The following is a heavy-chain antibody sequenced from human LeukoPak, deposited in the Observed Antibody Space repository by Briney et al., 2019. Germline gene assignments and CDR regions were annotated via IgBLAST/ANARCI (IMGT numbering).Heavy chain of an antibody. D-gene: IGHD2-15*01. J-gene: IGHJ4*02. CDR1: GFNFSSYS. V-gene: IGHV3-21*01. CDR2: ISSSSIYV. CDR3: ACSTPPIDYFDY. Sequence: GGSLRLSCAASGFNFSSYSMSWVRQAPGKGVEWVSSISSSSIYVYYADSVKGRFTISRDNAKNSLYLQMNSLRAEDTAVYYCACSTPPIDYFDYWGQGTLVTVSS.